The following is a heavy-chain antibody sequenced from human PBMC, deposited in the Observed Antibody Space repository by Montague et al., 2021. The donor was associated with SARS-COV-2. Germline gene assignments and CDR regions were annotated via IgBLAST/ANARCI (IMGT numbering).Heavy chain of an antibody. V-gene: IGHV4-59*01. CDR1: GGSFNSSY. CDR2: IYYRGST. CDR3: AREDRWNWFDP. Sequence: SETLSLTCTVSGGSFNSSYWSWIRQHPGRGLEWIGYIYYRGSTNYNPSLETRVTLSVDPSKNQFSLKLSSVTAADTAVYYCAREDRWNWFDPWGQGTLVNVSS. J-gene: IGHJ5*02. D-gene: IGHD5-24*01.